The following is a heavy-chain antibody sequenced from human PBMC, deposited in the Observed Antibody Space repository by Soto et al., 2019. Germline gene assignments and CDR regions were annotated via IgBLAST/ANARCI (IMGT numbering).Heavy chain of an antibody. V-gene: IGHV5-10-1*01. CDR3: ARWGSGYYTVDY. J-gene: IGHJ4*02. CDR2: IDPSDSYT. D-gene: IGHD3-22*01. CDR1: GYSFTSYW. Sequence: GESLKISCKGSGYSFTSYWISWVRQMPGKGLEWMGRIDPSDSYTNYSPSFQGHVTISADKSISTAYLQWSSLKASDTAMYYCARWGSGYYTVDYWGQGTLVTVSS.